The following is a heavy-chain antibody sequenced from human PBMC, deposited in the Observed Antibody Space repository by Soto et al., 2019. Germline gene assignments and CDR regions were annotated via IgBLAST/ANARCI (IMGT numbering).Heavy chain of an antibody. V-gene: IGHV1-18*01. CDR1: GYTFTNYG. CDR2: IGGYKGNT. CDR3: APHTLDTGMPSGY. J-gene: IGHJ4*02. D-gene: IGHD5-18*01. Sequence: QVQLVQSGAEVREPGASVKVSCKASGYTFTNYGVSWVRQAPGQGLEWMGWIGGYKGNTNYAQQLQGRVTLTTDTSTSTAYMELRSLRSDDTAVYYCAPHTLDTGMPSGYWGQGPLVTVSS.